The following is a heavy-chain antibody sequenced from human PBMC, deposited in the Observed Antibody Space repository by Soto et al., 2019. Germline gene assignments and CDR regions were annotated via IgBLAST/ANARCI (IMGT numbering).Heavy chain of an antibody. CDR1: GGSINSTHW. J-gene: IGHJ4*02. CDR3: TRDQVRAYYNPYPYFDP. CDR2: IYHSGST. V-gene: IGHV4-4*02. D-gene: IGHD3-10*01. Sequence: NPSETLSLTCTVSGGSINSTHWWTWVRQTPGKGLEWIGEIYHSGSTNYNPSLKSRVTISVDKSKNQFSLKLRSVTAADSALYYCTRDQVRAYYNPYPYFDPWGQGTLVTVSS.